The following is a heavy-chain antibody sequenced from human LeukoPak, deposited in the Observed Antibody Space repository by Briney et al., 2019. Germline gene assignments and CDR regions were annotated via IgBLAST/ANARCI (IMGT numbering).Heavy chain of an antibody. CDR3: ARDRTRVSSWFDP. J-gene: IGHJ5*02. V-gene: IGHV1-18*04. Sequence: ASVKVSCKPSGYTFTSYFMHWVRQAPGQGLEWMGWISAYNGNTNYAQKLQGRVTMTTDTSTSTAYMELRSLRSDDTAVYYCARDRTRVSSWFDPWGQGTLVTVSS. D-gene: IGHD4-17*01. CDR1: GYTFTSYF. CDR2: ISAYNGNT.